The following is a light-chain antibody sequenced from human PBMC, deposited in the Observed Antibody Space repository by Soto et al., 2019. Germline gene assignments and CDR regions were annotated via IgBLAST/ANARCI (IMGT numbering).Light chain of an antibody. V-gene: IGKV3-11*01. CDR3: QQRSNWPSIT. Sequence: EIVLTQFPPTLSLSPGERATLSCRASQSIHTYVGWYQQKPGQVPRLLIYDASNRATGIPARFSGSGSGTDFTLTISSLEPEDFAVYYCQQRSNWPSITFGQGTRLEIK. CDR2: DAS. J-gene: IGKJ5*01. CDR1: QSIHTY.